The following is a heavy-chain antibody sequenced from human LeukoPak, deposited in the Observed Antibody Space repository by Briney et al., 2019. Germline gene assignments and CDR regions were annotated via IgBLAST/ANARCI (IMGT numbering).Heavy chain of an antibody. V-gene: IGHV4-59*08. CDR3: ARHYAGEWLGYCSSTSCRRVYYYYMDV. D-gene: IGHD2-2*01. Sequence: SETLSLTCPVSRGSISSYYWSWIRQPPGKGLEWIGYIYYSGSTNYNPSLKSRVTISVDTSKNQVSVKPSSVTAADTAVYYCARHYAGEWLGYCSSTSCRRVYYYYMDVWGKGTTVTVSS. CDR1: RGSISSYY. J-gene: IGHJ6*03. CDR2: IYYSGST.